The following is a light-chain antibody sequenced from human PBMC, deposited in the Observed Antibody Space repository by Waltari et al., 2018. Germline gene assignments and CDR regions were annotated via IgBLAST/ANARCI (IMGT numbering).Light chain of an antibody. CDR2: SNG. CDR3: AAWDDNLKVVL. J-gene: IGLJ2*01. V-gene: IGLV1-44*01. Sequence: QSLVTQPPSASGTPGQRVTVSCSGSSANVGGNPVNWYRQVPGTAPTLLIYSNGLRPAVVPDRFSGCKSGTSASLAISWLQSEDEADYYWAAWDDNLKVVLFGGGTKLTVL. CDR1: SANVGGNP.